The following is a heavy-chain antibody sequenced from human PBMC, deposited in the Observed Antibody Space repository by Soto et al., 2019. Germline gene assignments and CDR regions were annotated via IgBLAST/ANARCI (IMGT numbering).Heavy chain of an antibody. Sequence: PSETLSLTCTVSGGSISSGDYYWSWIRQPPGKGLEWIGYIYYSGSTYYNPSLKSRVTISVDTSKNQFSLKLSSVTAADTAVYYCARSWIQLWLGPHSWFDPWGQGTLVTVSS. CDR2: IYYSGST. V-gene: IGHV4-30-4*01. CDR1: GGSISSGDYY. D-gene: IGHD5-18*01. J-gene: IGHJ5*02. CDR3: ARSWIQLWLGPHSWFDP.